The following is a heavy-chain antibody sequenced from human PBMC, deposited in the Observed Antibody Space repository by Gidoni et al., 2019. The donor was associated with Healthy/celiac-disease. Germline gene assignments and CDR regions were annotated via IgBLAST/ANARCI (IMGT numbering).Heavy chain of an antibody. CDR2: ISWDGGST. V-gene: IGHV3-43D*03. J-gene: IGHJ6*02. Sequence: EVQLGESGGVVVQPGGSLRLSCAASGFRFADYAIHWSRQAPGKGLEWVSLISWDGGSTYYADSVQGRFTISRDNSKNSLYLQMNSLRSEDTALYYCAKDIDNSGPSGSYPYYYYYGMDVWGQGTTVTVSS. CDR1: GFRFADYA. CDR3: AKDIDNSGPSGSYPYYYYYGMDV. D-gene: IGHD1-26*01.